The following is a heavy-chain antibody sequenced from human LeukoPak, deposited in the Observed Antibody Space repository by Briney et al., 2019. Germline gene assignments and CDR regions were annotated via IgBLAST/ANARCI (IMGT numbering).Heavy chain of an antibody. CDR2: ISAYNGNT. J-gene: IGHJ6*02. CDR3: ARYASSGYYPPYGMDV. CDR1: GYTLTSYG. V-gene: IGHV1-18*01. Sequence: ASVKVSCKASGYTLTSYGISWVRQAPGQGLEWMGWISAYNGNTNYAQKLQGRVTMTTDTSTSTAYMELRSLRSDDTAVYYCARYASSGYYPPYGMDVWGQGTTVTVSS. D-gene: IGHD3-22*01.